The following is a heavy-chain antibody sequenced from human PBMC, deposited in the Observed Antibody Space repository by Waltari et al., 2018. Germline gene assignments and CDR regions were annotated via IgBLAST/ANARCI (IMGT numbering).Heavy chain of an antibody. CDR3: ARASVDIVATAYYYYGMDV. J-gene: IGHJ6*02. Sequence: QVELQQWGAGLLKPSETLSLTCAVYGGSFGGYYWRWIRQPPGKGLEWIGEINHSGSTNYNPSLKSRVTISVDTSKNQFTLKLSSVTAADTAVYYCARASVDIVATAYYYYGMDVWGQGTTVTVSS. CDR1: GGSFGGYY. V-gene: IGHV4-34*01. D-gene: IGHD5-12*01. CDR2: INHSGST.